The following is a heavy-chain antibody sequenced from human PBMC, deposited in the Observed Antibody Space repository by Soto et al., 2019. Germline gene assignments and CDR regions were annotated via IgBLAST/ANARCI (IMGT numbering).Heavy chain of an antibody. CDR2: ISWNSGSI. CDR1: GFTFDAFA. V-gene: IGHV3-9*01. D-gene: IGHD3-22*01. J-gene: IGHJ3*02. CDR3: AKTAPPYDSQGYYPFDI. Sequence: EVQLVESGGDLVLPGRSLSLSCTASGFTFDAFAMHWVRQAPGKGLEWVSGISWNSGSIGYADPVKGRFTISRDNAKKSLYLEMNSLKTEDTALYYCAKTAPPYDSQGYYPFDIWGQGTLVSVSS.